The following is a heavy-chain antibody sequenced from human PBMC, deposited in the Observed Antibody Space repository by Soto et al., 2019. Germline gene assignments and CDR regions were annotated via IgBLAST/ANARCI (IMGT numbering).Heavy chain of an antibody. J-gene: IGHJ6*02. D-gene: IGHD3-22*01. CDR1: GGTFSSLD. V-gene: IGHV1-69*06. CDR3: ARALLSHSYDSGGYDSYFHAMDV. CDR2: IIPISETT. Sequence: ASVKVSCKASGGTFSSLDINWVRQAPGQGLEWMGGIIPISETTNYAQIFQGRVSIVADKSTSTAYMELSRLRSEDTAAYYCARALLSHSYDSGGYDSYFHAMDVWGHGTPVTFSS.